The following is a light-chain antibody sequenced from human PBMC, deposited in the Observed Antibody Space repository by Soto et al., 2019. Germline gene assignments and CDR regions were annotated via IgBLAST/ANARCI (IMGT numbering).Light chain of an antibody. V-gene: IGLV2-23*02. CDR2: EAT. Sequence: QSALTQPASVSGSPGQSISISCTGTTSTVATYDLVSWYQQHPGKAPRLLIYEATKRHSWTSNRFSGSKSGNTASLTISGLQSEDEADYYCCSFAGSVAVYVMFGGGTKVTVL. CDR1: TSTVATYDL. CDR3: CSFAGSVAVYVM. J-gene: IGLJ3*02.